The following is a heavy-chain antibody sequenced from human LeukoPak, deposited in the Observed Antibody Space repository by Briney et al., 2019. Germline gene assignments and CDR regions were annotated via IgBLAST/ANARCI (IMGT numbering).Heavy chain of an antibody. CDR2: INPNTGDP. CDR1: GYTFSGYY. D-gene: IGHD4-17*01. V-gene: IGHV1-2*06. CDR3: ARKGADYGDYDY. J-gene: IGHJ4*02. Sequence: ASVKVSCKASGYTFSGYYMHWLRQAPGQGLEWMGRINPNTGDPYYAQKFQGRVTMTRDTSISTDYMELSTLRSDDTAVYYCARKGADYGDYDYWGQGTLVTVSS.